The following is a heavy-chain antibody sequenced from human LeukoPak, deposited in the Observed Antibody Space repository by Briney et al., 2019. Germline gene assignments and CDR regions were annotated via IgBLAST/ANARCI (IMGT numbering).Heavy chain of an antibody. CDR1: GYSISSGYF. Sequence: SETLSLTCTVSGYSISSGYFWGWIRQTPGTGLEWIGSLSHSGNSHYNPSLKSRVTISVDTSKNQFSLKLSSVAAADTAVYYCASLFGPDYWGQGTLVTVSS. J-gene: IGHJ4*02. CDR3: ASLFGPDY. D-gene: IGHD3-3*01. CDR2: LSHSGNS. V-gene: IGHV4-38-2*02.